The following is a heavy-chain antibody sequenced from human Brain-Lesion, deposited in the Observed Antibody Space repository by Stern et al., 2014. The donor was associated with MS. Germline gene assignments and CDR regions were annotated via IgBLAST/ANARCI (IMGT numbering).Heavy chain of an antibody. D-gene: IGHD5-12*01. CDR1: GYLFDDYW. CDR3: ARSPATPSGYDRFDY. V-gene: IGHV5-51*03. CDR2: IFPRDSNT. Sequence: EVQLVESGAEVKKPGESLKISCEASGYLFDDYWIGWVRQMSGRGLELVAIIFPRDSNTRYSPSVQGQVTISADKSISPAYLQWSTLKPPDPPIYYGARSPATPSGYDRFDYWGQGALVTVSS. J-gene: IGHJ4*02.